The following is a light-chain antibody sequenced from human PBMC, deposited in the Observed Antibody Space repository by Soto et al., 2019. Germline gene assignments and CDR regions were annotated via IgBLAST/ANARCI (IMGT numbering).Light chain of an antibody. V-gene: IGLV4-69*01. Sequence: QPLLTQSPSASASLGASVKLTCTLSSGHSTYAIAWHQQQPEKGPRYLMKLNSDGSHSKGDGIPDRFSGSSSGAERYLTISSLQSEDEADYYCQTWGTGIQVIFGGGTKVTVL. J-gene: IGLJ2*01. CDR2: LNSDGSH. CDR1: SGHSTYA. CDR3: QTWGTGIQVI.